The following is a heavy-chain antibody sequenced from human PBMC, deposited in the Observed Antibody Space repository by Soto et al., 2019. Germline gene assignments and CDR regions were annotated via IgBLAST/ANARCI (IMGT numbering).Heavy chain of an antibody. V-gene: IGHV3-33*06. CDR3: AKTGGGFDY. J-gene: IGHJ4*02. Sequence: WGSLRLSCAASGFTFSSYVMHLVRQAPGKGLEWVAVIRCDGSNTYYADSVKGRLTISRDNSKNTLYLQTNSLRAEDTAVYYCAKTGGGFDYWGQGTLVTVSS. D-gene: IGHD2-15*01. CDR2: IRCDGSNT. CDR1: GFTFSSYV.